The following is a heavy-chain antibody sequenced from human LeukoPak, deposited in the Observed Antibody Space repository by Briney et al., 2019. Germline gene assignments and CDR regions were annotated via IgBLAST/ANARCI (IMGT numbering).Heavy chain of an antibody. D-gene: IGHD3-10*01. CDR1: GFTFSGSA. V-gene: IGHV3-73*01. J-gene: IGHJ4*02. CDR2: IRSKANSYAT. CDR3: TRARVYYYFDY. Sequence: GGSLKLSCAASGFTFSGSAMHWVRQASGKGLEWVGRIRSKANSYATAYAASVKGRFTISRDDSKNTAYLQMNSLKTEDTAVYYCTRARVYYYFDYWGQGTLVTVSS.